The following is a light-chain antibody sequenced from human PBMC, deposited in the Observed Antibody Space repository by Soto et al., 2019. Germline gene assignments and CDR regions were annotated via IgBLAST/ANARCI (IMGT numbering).Light chain of an antibody. Sequence: EIVLTQSPATLSLSTGESANLSCRASQSVGSFFAWYQQKPGQAPSLLIYDTSTRATGVPARFSGSRSWPEFTLSIISLQSEDFAIYYCQPYNHWPLTFGRGTKVDI. CDR3: QPYNHWPLT. V-gene: IGKV3-15*01. CDR2: DTS. CDR1: QSVGSF. J-gene: IGKJ4*01.